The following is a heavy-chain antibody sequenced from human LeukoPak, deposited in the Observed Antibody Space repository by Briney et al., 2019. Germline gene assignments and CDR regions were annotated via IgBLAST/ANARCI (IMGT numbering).Heavy chain of an antibody. CDR2: IKQDGSEK. D-gene: IGHD6-19*01. CDR1: GFTFSSYW. J-gene: IGHJ4*02. V-gene: IGHV3-7*03. CDR3: ARVQKQWLVPHYFDY. Sequence: PGGSLRLSCAASGFTFSSYWMSWVRQAPGKGLEWVANIKQDGSEKYYVDSVKGRFTISRDNAKNSLYLQMNSLRAEDTAVYYCARVQKQWLVPHYFDYWGQGTLVTVSP.